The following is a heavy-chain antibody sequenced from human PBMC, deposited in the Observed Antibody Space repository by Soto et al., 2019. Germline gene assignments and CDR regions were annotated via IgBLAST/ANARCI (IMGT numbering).Heavy chain of an antibody. Sequence: QDQLVQSGAEVKKPGSSVKVSCKAFGGPFSSHTFSWVRQAPGQGLEWMGRIIPALGTTTYAQKFQGRATTTADESVNTVYMELNSLRTEDTAVYYCARPDFGDYWYFDLWGRCTLVTVSS. D-gene: IGHD4-17*01. J-gene: IGHJ2*01. V-gene: IGHV1-69*08. CDR2: IIPALGTT. CDR1: GGPFSSHT. CDR3: ARPDFGDYWYFDL.